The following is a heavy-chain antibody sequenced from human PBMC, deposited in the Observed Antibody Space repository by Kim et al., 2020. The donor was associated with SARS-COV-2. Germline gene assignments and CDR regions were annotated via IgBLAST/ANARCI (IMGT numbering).Heavy chain of an antibody. J-gene: IGHJ4*02. CDR3: AKGLWVAEKGDEF. V-gene: IGHV3-23*01. Sequence: GGSLRLSCAASGFPFDNYGMTWVRQAPGKGLEWVSSISGSGTKTQYADSVNGRFTISRDNSKNILYLQLNSLRGEDTAVYFCAKGLWVAEKGDEFWGQGTLVTVSS. CDR2: ISGSGTKT. CDR1: GFPFDNYG. D-gene: IGHD3-10*01.